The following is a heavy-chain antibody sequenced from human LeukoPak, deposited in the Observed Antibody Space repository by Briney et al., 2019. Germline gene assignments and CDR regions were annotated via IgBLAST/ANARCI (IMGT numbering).Heavy chain of an antibody. J-gene: IGHJ5*02. Sequence: GGSLRLSCAASGFTFSSYTMNWVRQAPGKGLEWVSYISSSSSTIYYADSVKGRFTIARDNAKNSLYLRMNSLRAEDTAVYYCARVKWPYGFDPWGQGTLVTVSS. CDR3: ARVKWPYGFDP. D-gene: IGHD5-12*01. CDR1: GFTFSSYT. V-gene: IGHV3-48*01. CDR2: ISSSSSTI.